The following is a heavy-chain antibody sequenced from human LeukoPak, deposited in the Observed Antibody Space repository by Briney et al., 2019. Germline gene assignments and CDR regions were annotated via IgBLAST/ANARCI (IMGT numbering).Heavy chain of an antibody. Sequence: SETLSLTCTVSGGSISSYYWSWIRQPPGKGLEWIGYIYYSVNTYYSPSLKSRVTISVDTSKNQFSLKLSSVTAADTAVYYCARDGGVAPHNWFDPWGQGTLVTVSS. CDR2: IYYSVNT. CDR1: GGSISSYY. J-gene: IGHJ5*02. D-gene: IGHD2-8*02. CDR3: ARDGGVAPHNWFDP. V-gene: IGHV4-59*12.